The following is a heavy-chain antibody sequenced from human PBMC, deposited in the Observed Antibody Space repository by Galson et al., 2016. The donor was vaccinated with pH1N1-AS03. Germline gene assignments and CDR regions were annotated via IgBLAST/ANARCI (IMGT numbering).Heavy chain of an antibody. CDR2: ISAYSGDT. V-gene: IGHV1-18*01. Sequence: SVKVSCKASGYTFSNYAFSWLRQTPGQGLEWMGWISAYSGDTHYAQNFQGRVSMTTDTSTSTAYLELRSLGSDDTAVYFCARDRHQTGTLDYWGQGTPVIVSS. J-gene: IGHJ4*02. D-gene: IGHD1-7*01. CDR1: GYTFSNYA. CDR3: ARDRHQTGTLDY.